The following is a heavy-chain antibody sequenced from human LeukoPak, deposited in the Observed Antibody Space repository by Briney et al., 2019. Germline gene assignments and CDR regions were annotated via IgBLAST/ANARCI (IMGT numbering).Heavy chain of an antibody. Sequence: SVKVSCKASGGTFSSYAISWVRQAPGQGLEWMGWIIPIFGTANYAQKFQGRVTITTDESTSTAYMELSSLRSEDTAVYYCASGGLPAAMPHVDLGPSYYYYMDVWGKGTTVTVSS. CDR1: GGTFSSYA. CDR2: IIPIFGTA. V-gene: IGHV1-69*05. CDR3: ASGGLPAAMPHVDLGPSYYYYMDV. D-gene: IGHD2-2*01. J-gene: IGHJ6*03.